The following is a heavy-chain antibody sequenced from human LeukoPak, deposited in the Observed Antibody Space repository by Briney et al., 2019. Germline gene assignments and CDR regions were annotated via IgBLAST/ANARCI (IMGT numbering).Heavy chain of an antibody. CDR3: ARLNLDSGGSWYYFDY. Sequence: SVKVSCKASGGTFSSYAISWVRQAPGQGLEWMGRIIPIFGTANYAQKSQGRVTITTDESTSTAYMELSSLRSEDTAVYYCARLNLDSGGSWYYFDYWGQGTLVTVSS. V-gene: IGHV1-69*05. J-gene: IGHJ4*02. CDR1: GGTFSSYA. D-gene: IGHD2-15*01. CDR2: IIPIFGTA.